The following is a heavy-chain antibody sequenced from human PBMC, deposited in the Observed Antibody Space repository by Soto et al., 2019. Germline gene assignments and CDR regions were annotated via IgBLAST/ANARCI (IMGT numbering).Heavy chain of an antibody. Sequence: GGSLRLSCAASGFTFSSYSMNWVRQAPGKGLEWVSSISSSSSYIYYADSVKGRFTISRDNAKNSLYLQMNSLRAEDTAVYYCARDFSEGGRWGEERYYFDYWGQGTLVTVSS. CDR3: ARDFSEGGRWGEERYYFDY. J-gene: IGHJ4*02. CDR1: GFTFSSYS. D-gene: IGHD3-10*01. CDR2: ISSSSSYI. V-gene: IGHV3-21*01.